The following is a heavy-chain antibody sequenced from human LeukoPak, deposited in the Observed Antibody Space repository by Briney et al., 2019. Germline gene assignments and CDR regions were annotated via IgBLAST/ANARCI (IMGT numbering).Heavy chain of an antibody. Sequence: GGSLRLSCAASGFTFSSYSMNWVRQAPGKGLEWVSSISSGSSYIYYADSVKGRFTISRDNAKNSLYLQMNSLRAEDTAVYYCARASGSYSPPIGYWGQGTLVTVSS. CDR1: GFTFSSYS. J-gene: IGHJ4*02. V-gene: IGHV3-21*01. CDR2: ISSGSSYI. D-gene: IGHD1-26*01. CDR3: ARASGSYSPPIGY.